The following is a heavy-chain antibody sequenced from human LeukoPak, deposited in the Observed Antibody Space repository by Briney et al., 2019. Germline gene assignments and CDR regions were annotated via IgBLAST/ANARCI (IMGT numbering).Heavy chain of an antibody. CDR2: ISSSSSYI. D-gene: IGHD6-19*01. V-gene: IGHV3-21*01. J-gene: IGHJ4*02. CDR3: ARVVQWLGGGFDY. Sequence: GGSLRLSCAASGFTFSTYTMNWVRQAPGQGLEWVSFISSSSSYIYYADSVKGRFTISRDNAKNSLYLQMNSLRAEDTAVYYCARVVQWLGGGFDYWGQGTLITVSS. CDR1: GFTFSTYT.